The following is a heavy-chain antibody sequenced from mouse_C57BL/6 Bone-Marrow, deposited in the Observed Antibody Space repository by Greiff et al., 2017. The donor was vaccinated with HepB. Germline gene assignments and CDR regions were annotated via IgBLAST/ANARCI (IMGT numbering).Heavy chain of an antibody. CDR3: ATPTGRAWFAY. CDR2: ISNGGGST. V-gene: IGHV5-12*01. Sequence: DVKLVESGGGLVQPGGSLKLSCAASGFTFSDYYMYWVRQTPEKRLEWVAYISNGGGSTYYPDTVKGRFTISRDNAKNTLYLQMSRLKSEDTAMYYCATPTGRAWFAYWGQGTLVTVSA. CDR1: GFTFSDYY. J-gene: IGHJ3*01. D-gene: IGHD4-1*02.